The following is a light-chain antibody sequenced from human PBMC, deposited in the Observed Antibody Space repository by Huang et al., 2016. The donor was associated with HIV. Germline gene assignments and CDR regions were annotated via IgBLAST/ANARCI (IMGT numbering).Light chain of an antibody. Sequence: DIQMTQSPSFVSASVGDRVTISCRASQAIGSWVGWYKQKQGKSPKLLIYGSSTLQTGVPSRCRGSGSGTDFSLTISNLQPEDFATYYCQQANSFLQLTFGGGTKLEIK. V-gene: IGKV1D-12*01. CDR3: QQANSFLQLT. CDR2: GSS. CDR1: QAIGSW. J-gene: IGKJ4*01.